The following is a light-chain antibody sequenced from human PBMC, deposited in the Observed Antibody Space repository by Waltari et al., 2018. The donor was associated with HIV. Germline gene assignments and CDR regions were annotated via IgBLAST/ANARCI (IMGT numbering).Light chain of an antibody. J-gene: IGLJ1*01. CDR2: RNN. Sequence: QSVLTQPPSASGTPGQRVTIACSGSSSNLGRNYVSWYQQRPGTAPKLLIDRNNQRPSGVPDRFSGSKSGTSASLAISGLRSEDEADYYCATWNDSLSGYVFGTGTKVTV. CDR1: SSNLGRNY. V-gene: IGLV1-47*01. CDR3: ATWNDSLSGYV.